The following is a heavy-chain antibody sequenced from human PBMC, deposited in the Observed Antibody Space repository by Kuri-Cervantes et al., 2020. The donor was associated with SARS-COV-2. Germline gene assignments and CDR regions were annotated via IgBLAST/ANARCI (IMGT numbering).Heavy chain of an antibody. J-gene: IGHJ4*02. CDR1: GYSISSGYY. CDR3: ARDWGISWYYY. CDR2: IYDSGSTKYSGST. Sequence: SETLSLTCTVSGYSISSGYYWGWIRQPPGKGLEWIGSIYDSGSTKYSGSTHYNPSLKSRVTISVDTSKNQFSLKLTSVTAADTAMYYCARDWGISWYYYWGQGTLVTVSS. D-gene: IGHD6-13*01. V-gene: IGHV4-38-2*02.